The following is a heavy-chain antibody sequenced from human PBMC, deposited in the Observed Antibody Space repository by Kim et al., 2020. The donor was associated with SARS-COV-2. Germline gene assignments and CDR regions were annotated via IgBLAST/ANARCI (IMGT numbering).Heavy chain of an antibody. Sequence: SETLSLTCAVYGGSFSGYYWSWIRQPPGKGLEWLGEINHSGRTNYNPSLKSRVTISVDTSKNQFSLKLRSVTAADTAVYYCARGGVPAAPRALTRQRSNWFDPWGQGTLVNV. V-gene: IGHV4-34*01. CDR3: ARGGVPAAPRALTRQRSNWFDP. CDR1: GGSFSGYY. J-gene: IGHJ5*02. D-gene: IGHD2-2*01. CDR2: INHSGRT.